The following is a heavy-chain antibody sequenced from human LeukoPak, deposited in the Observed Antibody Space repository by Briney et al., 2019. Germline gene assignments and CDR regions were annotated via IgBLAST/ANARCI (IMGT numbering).Heavy chain of an antibody. D-gene: IGHD3-22*01. CDR2: FDPEDGET. CDR3: AREKRSLTMIVDNDAFDI. V-gene: IGHV1-24*01. Sequence: ASVKVSCKVSGYTLTELSMHWVRQAPGKGLEWMGGFDPEDGETIYAQKLQGRVTVTTDTSTSTAYMELSRLRSDDTAVYYCAREKRSLTMIVDNDAFDIWGQGTMVTVSS. J-gene: IGHJ3*02. CDR1: GYTLTELS.